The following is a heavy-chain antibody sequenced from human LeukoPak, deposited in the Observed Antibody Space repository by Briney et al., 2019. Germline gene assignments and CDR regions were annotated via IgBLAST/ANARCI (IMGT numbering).Heavy chain of an antibody. CDR3: ARPYSSSPDDAFDI. CDR2: IYISGST. Sequence: SETLSLTCTVSGGSISSYYWSWIRQPAGKGLEWIGRIYISGSTDYNPSLKSRVTMSLDTSKNQFSLKLSSVTAADTAVYYCARPYSSSPDDAFDIWGQGTMVTVSS. D-gene: IGHD6-6*01. CDR1: GGSISSYY. J-gene: IGHJ3*02. V-gene: IGHV4-4*07.